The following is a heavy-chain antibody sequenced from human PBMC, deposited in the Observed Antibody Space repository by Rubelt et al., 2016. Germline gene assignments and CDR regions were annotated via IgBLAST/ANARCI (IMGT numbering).Heavy chain of an antibody. CDR1: GGSVSSGSYY. CDR3: ARLWGVVAVADNFDY. CDR2: IYYSGNT. Sequence: QVQLQESGPGLVKPSETLSLTCTVSGGSVSSGSYYWSWIRQPPGKGLEWIGSIYYSGNTNYNPSVQRGVPIPVATSKNQVSLRLSSVTAADTAVYYCARLWGVVAVADNFDYWGQGTLVTVSS. V-gene: IGHV4-61*01. J-gene: IGHJ4*02. D-gene: IGHD6-19*01.